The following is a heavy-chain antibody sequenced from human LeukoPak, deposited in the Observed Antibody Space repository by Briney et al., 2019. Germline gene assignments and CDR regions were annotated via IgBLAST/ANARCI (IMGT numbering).Heavy chain of an antibody. Sequence: ASVKVSCKASGFTFTSSAVQWVRQARGQRLEWIGWIVVGSGNTNYAQMFQERVTITRDMSTSTAYMELSSLRSEDTAVYYCAASAYGSGSAFDYWGQGTLVTVSS. D-gene: IGHD3-10*01. V-gene: IGHV1-58*01. CDR1: GFTFTSSA. CDR2: IVVGSGNT. J-gene: IGHJ4*02. CDR3: AASAYGSGSAFDY.